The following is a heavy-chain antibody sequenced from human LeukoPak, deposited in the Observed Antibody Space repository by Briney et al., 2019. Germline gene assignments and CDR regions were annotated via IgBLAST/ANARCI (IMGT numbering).Heavy chain of an antibody. J-gene: IGHJ6*03. CDR1: GYTFTGYY. V-gene: IGHV1-2*02. Sequence: EASVKVSCKASGYTFTGYYMHWVRQAPGQGLEWVGWINPNSGGTNYAQKFQGRVTMTRDTSISTAYMELSRLRSDDTAVYYCARGDSYDAYYYYYMDVWGKGTTVTISS. CDR3: ARGDSYDAYYYYYMDV. CDR2: INPNSGGT. D-gene: IGHD5-18*01.